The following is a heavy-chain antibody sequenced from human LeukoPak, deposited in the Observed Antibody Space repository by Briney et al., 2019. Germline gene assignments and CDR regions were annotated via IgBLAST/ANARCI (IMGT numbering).Heavy chain of an antibody. Sequence: GGSLRLSCAASGFTFSSYEMNCVRQAPGKGLEWVSYISSSGSTIYYADSVKGRFTISGDNAKNSLYLQMNSLRAEDTAVYYCAELGITMIGGVWGKGTTVTISS. J-gene: IGHJ6*01. V-gene: IGHV3-48*03. CDR3: AELGITMIGGV. D-gene: IGHD3-10*02. CDR1: GFTFSSYE. CDR2: ISSSGSTI.